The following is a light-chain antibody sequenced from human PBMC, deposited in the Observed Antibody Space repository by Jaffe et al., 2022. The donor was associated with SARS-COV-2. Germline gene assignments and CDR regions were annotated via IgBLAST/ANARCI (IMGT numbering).Light chain of an antibody. CDR3: GTWDSSLGAWV. V-gene: IGLV1-51*01. CDR2: DNN. CDR1: TSNIGNNY. Sequence: QSVLTQPPSVSAAPGQEVTISCSGSTSNIGNNYVSWYQQLPGTAPKLLIYDNNKRPSGIPDRFSGSKSGTSATLGITGLQTGDEADYYCGTWDSSLGAWVFGGGTKLTVL. J-gene: IGLJ3*02.